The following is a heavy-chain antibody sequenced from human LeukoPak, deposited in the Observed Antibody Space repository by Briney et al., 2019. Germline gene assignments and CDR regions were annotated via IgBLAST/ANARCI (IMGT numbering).Heavy chain of an antibody. D-gene: IGHD6-6*01. CDR1: GFTFSKYA. V-gene: IGHV3-23*01. J-gene: IGHJ4*02. CDR3: AKDGRSSAPH. Sequence: PGGSLRLSCAASGFTFSKYAMSWVRQAPGKGPEWVSGITNSGGGPSSADSVKGRFTISRDSSKNTLYLQMNSLRVEDTAVYYCAKDGRSSAPHWGQGTLVTVSS. CDR2: ITNSGGGP.